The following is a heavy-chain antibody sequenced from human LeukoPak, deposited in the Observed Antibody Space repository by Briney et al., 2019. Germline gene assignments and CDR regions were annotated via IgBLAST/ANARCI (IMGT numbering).Heavy chain of an antibody. CDR1: AVGSSSGS. Sequence: GSSLISSSAAGAVGSSSGSIYCLRQPPRRVRPWVSSISSSSSYIYYADSVKGRFPISRDNAKNSLYLQMNSLRAEDTAVYYCARAKGATTVTPPDYWGQGTLVTVSS. CDR2: ISSSSSYI. D-gene: IGHD4-17*01. CDR3: ARAKGATTVTPPDY. J-gene: IGHJ4*02. V-gene: IGHV3-21*01.